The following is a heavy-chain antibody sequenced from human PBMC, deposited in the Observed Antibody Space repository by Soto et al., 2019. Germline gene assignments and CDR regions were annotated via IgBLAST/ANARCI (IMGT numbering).Heavy chain of an antibody. D-gene: IGHD4-17*01. J-gene: IGHJ4*02. CDR3: ARVYGDYLDY. Sequence: QVQLQESGPGLVKPSETLSLTCTVSGGSISSYYWSWIRQPPGKGLEWIGYIYYSGSTNYNPSLKSRVTISVDTSKNQFSLKLSSVTPADTAVYYCARVYGDYLDYWGQGTLVSVSS. V-gene: IGHV4-59*01. CDR2: IYYSGST. CDR1: GGSISSYY.